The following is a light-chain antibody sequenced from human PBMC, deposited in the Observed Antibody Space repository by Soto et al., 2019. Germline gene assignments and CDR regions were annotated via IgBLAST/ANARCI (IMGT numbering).Light chain of an antibody. CDR2: ATS. CDR3: QKYNSAPYT. J-gene: IGKJ2*01. Sequence: DIQMTQSPSSLSASVGDRVTITCRASQDINNYLAWYQQKPGKVPQVLIYATSTLQAGVPSRFSGRVSGTVFTLTISSLQPEDVATYYCQKYNSAPYTFGQGTKLEIK. V-gene: IGKV1-27*01. CDR1: QDINNY.